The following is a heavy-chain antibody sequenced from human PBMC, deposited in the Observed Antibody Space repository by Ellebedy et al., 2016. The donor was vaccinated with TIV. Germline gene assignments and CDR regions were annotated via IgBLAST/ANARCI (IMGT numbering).Heavy chain of an antibody. CDR1: GFTFSSYG. CDR2: IWYDGSNK. Sequence: GESLKISCAASGFTFSSYGMHWVRQAPGKGLEWVAVIWYDGSNKYYADSVKGRFTISRDNSKNTLYLQMNSLRAEDTAVYYCARSTYDSMVRGYYFDYWGQGTLVTVSS. J-gene: IGHJ4*02. V-gene: IGHV3-33*01. D-gene: IGHD3-10*01. CDR3: ARSTYDSMVRGYYFDY.